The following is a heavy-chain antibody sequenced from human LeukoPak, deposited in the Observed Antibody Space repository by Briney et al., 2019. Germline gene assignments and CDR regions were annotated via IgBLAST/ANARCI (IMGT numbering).Heavy chain of an antibody. CDR1: GFTFDDYA. V-gene: IGHV3-9*01. D-gene: IGHD6-6*01. Sequence: GGSLRLSCAASGFTFDDYAMHWVRQAPGKGLEWVSGISWNSGSIGYADSVKGRFTISRDNAKNSLYLQMNSLRAGDTALYYCAKAMGIAARGGAFDIWGQGTMVTVSS. CDR3: AKAMGIAARGGAFDI. J-gene: IGHJ3*02. CDR2: ISWNSGSI.